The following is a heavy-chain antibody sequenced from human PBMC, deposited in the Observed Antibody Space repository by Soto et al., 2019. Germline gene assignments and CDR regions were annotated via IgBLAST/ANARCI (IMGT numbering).Heavy chain of an antibody. CDR3: ARAVVVVAATPSWFDP. Sequence: QVQLQESGPGLVKPSQTLSLTCTVSGGSISSGGYYWSWIRQHPGKGLEWIGYIYYSGSTYYNPSLKSRVTISVDTSKNQFSLKLSSVTAADTAVYYCARAVVVVAATPSWFDPWGQGTLVTVSS. D-gene: IGHD2-15*01. V-gene: IGHV4-31*03. CDR2: IYYSGST. J-gene: IGHJ5*02. CDR1: GGSISSGGYY.